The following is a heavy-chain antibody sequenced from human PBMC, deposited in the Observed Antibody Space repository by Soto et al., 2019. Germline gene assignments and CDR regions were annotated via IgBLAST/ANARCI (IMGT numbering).Heavy chain of an antibody. Sequence: PSETLSLTCTVSGGSISSSSYYWGWIRQPPGKGLEWIGSIYYSGSTYYNPSLKSRVTISVDASKNQFSLKLSSVTAADTAVYYCARGRRGIAAAGTRRWDAFDIWGQGTMVTVSS. D-gene: IGHD6-13*01. CDR1: GGSISSSSYY. CDR2: IYYSGST. V-gene: IGHV4-39*07. CDR3: ARGRRGIAAAGTRRWDAFDI. J-gene: IGHJ3*02.